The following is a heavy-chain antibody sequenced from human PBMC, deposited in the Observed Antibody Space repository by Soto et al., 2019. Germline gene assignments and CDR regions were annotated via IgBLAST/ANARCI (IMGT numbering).Heavy chain of an antibody. D-gene: IGHD2-2*01. CDR1: GYSFTSYA. J-gene: IGHJ6*02. CDR2: INAGNGNT. CDR3: ARGVENIVVVLDVFGYYGMDV. Sequence: AXSVKRSCNAFGYSFTSYAICWVRRSPGQRLEWMGWINAGNGNTKYSQKLQGRVTFTGDTSASTAHMELSSLRSEDTAVYFCARGVENIVVVLDVFGYYGMDVWGQGTTVTVSS. V-gene: IGHV1-3*01.